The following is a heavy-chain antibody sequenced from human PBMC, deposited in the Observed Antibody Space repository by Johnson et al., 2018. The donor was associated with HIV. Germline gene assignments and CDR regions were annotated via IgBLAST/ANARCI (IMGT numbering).Heavy chain of an antibody. CDR2: ISGSGGST. CDR3: TTALLAPDAFDI. D-gene: IGHD2-15*01. J-gene: IGHJ3*02. V-gene: IGHV3-23*04. Sequence: VQLVESGGGLVQPGGSLRLSCAASGFTFSSYAMSWVRKAPGKGLEWVSAISGSGGSTYYADSVKGRFTIARDNAKNPLYLQMNSLKTEDTAVYYCTTALLAPDAFDIWGQGTMVTVSS. CDR1: GFTFSSYA.